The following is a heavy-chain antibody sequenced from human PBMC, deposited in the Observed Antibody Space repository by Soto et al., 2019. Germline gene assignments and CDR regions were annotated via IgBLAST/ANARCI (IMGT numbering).Heavy chain of an antibody. V-gene: IGHV3-23*01. CDR3: AKRVLYSSGWYIDY. J-gene: IGHJ4*02. CDR2: ISGSGGST. CDR1: GFTFSSYA. Sequence: GGSLRLSCAASGFTFSSYAMSWVRPAPGKGLEWVSAISGSGGSTYYVDSVKGRLTISRDNSKNTLYLQMNSLRAEDTAVYYCAKRVLYSSGWYIDYRGQGTLVTVSS. D-gene: IGHD6-19*01.